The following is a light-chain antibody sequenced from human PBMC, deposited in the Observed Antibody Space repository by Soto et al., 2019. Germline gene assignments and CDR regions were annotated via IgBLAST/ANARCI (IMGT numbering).Light chain of an antibody. V-gene: IGLV2-14*01. CDR2: EVS. CDR3: SSYTSSNTLV. CDR1: SSDVGAYNY. J-gene: IGLJ2*01. Sequence: QSALTQPASVSGSPGRSITISCTGTSSDVGAYNYVSWYQQHPGKAPKLMIFEVSDRPSGVSNRFSGSKSGNTASLTISGLQAEDEADYYCSSYTSSNTLVFGGGTQLTVL.